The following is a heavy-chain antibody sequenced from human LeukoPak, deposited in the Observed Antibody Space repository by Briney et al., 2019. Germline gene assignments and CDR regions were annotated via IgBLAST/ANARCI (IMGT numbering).Heavy chain of an antibody. J-gene: IGHJ4*02. D-gene: IGHD3-16*01. Sequence: GRSLRLSCAASGFSFDTHGMHWVRQAPGKGLEWVAVIWYDGSKKYYADSVKGRFTISRDNSKKSLFLQMISLRAEDTALYYCARDVFADSSGGSFDFWGQGTLVTVSS. CDR1: GFSFDTHG. CDR3: ARDVFADSSGGSFDF. CDR2: IWYDGSKK. V-gene: IGHV3-33*01.